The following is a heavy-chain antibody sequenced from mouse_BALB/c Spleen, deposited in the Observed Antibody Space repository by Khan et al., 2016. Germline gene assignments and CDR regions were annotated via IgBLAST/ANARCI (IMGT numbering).Heavy chain of an antibody. J-gene: IGHJ3*01. CDR2: INTASSTI. Sequence: EVKLLESGGGLVQPGGSLKLSCAASGFDFSRYWMSWVRQAPGIGLEWIGEINTASSTITYTPSLKDKFIISRDNAKTTLDPKMSKVRSEDTSLYYCARHYDYGGGFAYWGQGTLVTVSA. V-gene: IGHV4-1*02. CDR3: ARHYDYGGGFAY. D-gene: IGHD2-4*01. CDR1: GFDFSRYW.